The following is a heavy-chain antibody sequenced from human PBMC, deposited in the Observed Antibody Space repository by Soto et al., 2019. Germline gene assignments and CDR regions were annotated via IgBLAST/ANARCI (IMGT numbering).Heavy chain of an antibody. CDR2: IYHSGST. D-gene: IGHD1-26*01. Sequence: QVQLQESGPGLVRPSGTLSLTCAVSGASISSTTSGNWWSWVRQPPGKGLEWIGEIYHSGSTNYSPSLTSRVTMSVGTSTDQFSLKLTSVTAADTAVYYCARMVGATLVDFWGQGTLVTVSS. J-gene: IGHJ4*02. CDR1: GASISSTTSGNW. CDR3: ARMVGATLVDF. V-gene: IGHV4-4*02.